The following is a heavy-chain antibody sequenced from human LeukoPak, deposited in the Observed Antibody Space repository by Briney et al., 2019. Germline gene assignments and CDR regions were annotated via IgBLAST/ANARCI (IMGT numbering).Heavy chain of an antibody. V-gene: IGHV1-18*01. CDR2: ISVINTANT. Sequence: GASVKVSCKASGYTFSSYGINWVRQAPGQGLEWMGWISVINTANTRYAQNFQGRLTMTTDTSTTTAYMELRSLRSDDTAVYYCSREFPFCGADCFSGVFGIWGQGTMVTVS. J-gene: IGHJ3*02. CDR1: GYTFSSYG. D-gene: IGHD2-21*02. CDR3: SREFPFCGADCFSGVFGI.